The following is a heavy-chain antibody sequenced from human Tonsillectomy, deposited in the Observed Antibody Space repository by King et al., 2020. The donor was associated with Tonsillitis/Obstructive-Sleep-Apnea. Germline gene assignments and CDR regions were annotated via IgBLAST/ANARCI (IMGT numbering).Heavy chain of an antibody. CDR2: IYYSGST. J-gene: IGHJ3*02. Sequence: MQLQESGPGLVKPSETLSLTCTVSGGSIRSTSQYWGWIRQPPGKGLEWIGSIYYSGSTYYNPSLKSRVIIYVDTSKNQFSLKLSSVTAADTAVYYCATASPVRDAFDIWGQGTMVTVSS. CDR3: ATASPVRDAFDI. CDR1: GGSIRSTSQY. V-gene: IGHV4-39*01.